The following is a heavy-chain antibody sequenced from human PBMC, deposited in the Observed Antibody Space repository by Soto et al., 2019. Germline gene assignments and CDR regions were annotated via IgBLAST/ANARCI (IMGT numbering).Heavy chain of an antibody. CDR3: AKAHKGSYYDFWSGYYFDY. D-gene: IGHD3-3*01. V-gene: IGHV3-30*18. J-gene: IGHJ4*02. CDR2: ISYDGSNK. CDR1: GFTFSSYG. Sequence: GSLRLSCAASGFTFSSYGMHWVRQAPGKGLEWVAVISYDGSNKYYADSVKGRFTISRDNSKNTLYLQMNSLRAEDTAVYYCAKAHKGSYYDFWSGYYFDYWGQGTLVTVSS.